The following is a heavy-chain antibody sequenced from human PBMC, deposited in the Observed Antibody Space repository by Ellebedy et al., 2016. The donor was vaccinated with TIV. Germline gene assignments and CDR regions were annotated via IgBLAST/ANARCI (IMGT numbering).Heavy chain of an antibody. CDR1: GGSLSSGDYY. CDR2: VHYRGYT. D-gene: IGHD5-24*01. J-gene: IGHJ4*02. Sequence: MPSETLSLTCTVSGGSLSSGDYYWNWIRQPPGKGLEWIAYVHYRGYTNYNPSLESRVAISLDTSKNQVSLKLTSVTAADTAVYYCAREGIDGYNYFDYWGQGTLVTVSS. CDR3: AREGIDGYNYFDY. V-gene: IGHV4-61*08.